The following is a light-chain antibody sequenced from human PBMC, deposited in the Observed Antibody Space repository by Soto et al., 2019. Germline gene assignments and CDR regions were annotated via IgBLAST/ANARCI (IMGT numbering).Light chain of an antibody. CDR3: QQSYSTPVT. CDR1: QSISSY. J-gene: IGKJ5*01. CDR2: AAS. V-gene: IGKV1-39*01. Sequence: DIQLTQSPYFLSASVGDRVTITSRASQSISSYLNWYQQKPGKAPKLLIYAASSLQSGVPSRFSGSGSGTDFTLTISSLQPEDFATYYCQQSYSTPVTFGQGTRLEI.